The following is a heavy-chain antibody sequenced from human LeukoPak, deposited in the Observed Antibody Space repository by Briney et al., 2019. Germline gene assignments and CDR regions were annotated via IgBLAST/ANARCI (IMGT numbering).Heavy chain of an antibody. CDR3: ARASAVAGTRDY. CDR1: GFSFSSYW. CDR2: IKQDGSDK. J-gene: IGHJ4*02. V-gene: IGHV3-7*01. Sequence: GGSLRLSCTASGFSFSSYWMSWVRQAPGKGLEWVANIKQDGSDKYYVDSVKGRFTISRDNAKNSLYLQMNSLRAEDSALYYCARASAVAGTRDYWGQGTLVTVSS. D-gene: IGHD6-19*01.